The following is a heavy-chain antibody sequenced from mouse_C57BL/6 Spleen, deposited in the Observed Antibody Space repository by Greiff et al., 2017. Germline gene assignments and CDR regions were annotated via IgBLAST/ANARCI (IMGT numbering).Heavy chain of an antibody. CDR2: IHPNSGST. Sequence: VQLQQPGAELVKPGASVKLSCKASGYTFTSYWMHWVKQRPGQGLEWIGMIHPNSGSTNYNEKFKSKATLTVDKSSSTAYRQLSSLTSEDSAVYYCAREGLGNLFEYWGQGTTLTVSS. CDR1: GYTFTSYW. CDR3: AREGLGNLFEY. V-gene: IGHV1-64*01. J-gene: IGHJ2*01. D-gene: IGHD2-1*01.